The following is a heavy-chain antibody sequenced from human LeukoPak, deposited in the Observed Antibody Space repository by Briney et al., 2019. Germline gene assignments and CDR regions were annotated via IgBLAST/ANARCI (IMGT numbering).Heavy chain of an antibody. CDR1: GYTFTSYG. J-gene: IGHJ6*03. V-gene: IGHV1-18*01. CDR3: ARTSGPAYYYYMDV. Sequence: ASVKVSCKASGYTFTSYGISWVRQAPGQGLEWMGWISAYNGNTNYAQKLQGRVTMTTDTSTSTAYMELSSLRSEDTAVYYCARTSGPAYYYYMDVWGKGTTVTISS. CDR2: ISAYNGNT.